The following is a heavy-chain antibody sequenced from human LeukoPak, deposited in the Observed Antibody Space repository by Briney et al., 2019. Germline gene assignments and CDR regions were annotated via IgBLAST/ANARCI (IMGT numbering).Heavy chain of an antibody. CDR3: ARVYYDILTGYYVDY. J-gene: IGHJ4*02. CDR1: GFTFGSYA. CDR2: INGSGGST. D-gene: IGHD3-9*01. Sequence: GGSLRLSCAASGFTFGSYAMSWVRQAPGKGLEWVSDINGSGGSTYYADSVKGRFTISRDNARNSVYLQMNSLRAEDTAVYYCARVYYDILTGYYVDYWGQGTLVTVSS. V-gene: IGHV3-23*01.